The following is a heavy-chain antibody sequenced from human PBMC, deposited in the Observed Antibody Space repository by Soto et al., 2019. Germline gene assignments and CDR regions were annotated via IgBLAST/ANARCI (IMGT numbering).Heavy chain of an antibody. CDR1: GFTFSTYW. J-gene: IGHJ4*02. CDR2: IKEDGSEK. Sequence: EVQLEESGGGLVQPGGSLRLSCAASGFTFSTYWMSWVRQAPGKGLEWVANIKEDGSEKYYVDSVKGRFTISRDNAKNSLYLQMNSLRAEDTAVYYCVRRITIFGVVIKRYYDYWGQGTLVTVSS. V-gene: IGHV3-7*01. D-gene: IGHD3-3*01. CDR3: VRRITIFGVVIKRYYDY.